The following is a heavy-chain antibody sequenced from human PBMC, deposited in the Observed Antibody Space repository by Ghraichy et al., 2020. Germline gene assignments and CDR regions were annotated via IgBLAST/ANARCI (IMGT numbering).Heavy chain of an antibody. V-gene: IGHV1-18*01. CDR2: ISTYYGNT. J-gene: IGHJ3*02. D-gene: IGHD2-2*02. CDR3: ARDASHVTVIVPAAIDDAFDI. CDR1: GYTFTSYG. Sequence: ASVKVSCKASGYTFTSYGINWVRQAPGQGLEWMGWISTYYGNTHYAQKLQGRVTMTIDTSTSTAYMELSSLTSDDTAVYYCARDASHVTVIVPAAIDDAFDIWGQGTMVTVSS.